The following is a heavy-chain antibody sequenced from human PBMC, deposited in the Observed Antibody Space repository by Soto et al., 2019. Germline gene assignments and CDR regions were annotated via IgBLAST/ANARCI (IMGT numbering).Heavy chain of an antibody. J-gene: IGHJ4*02. D-gene: IGHD5-18*01. CDR1: GFTFSRYP. CDR2: ISYDGSNK. CDR3: AKDIVRYTYGACDY. V-gene: IGHV3-30-3*01. Sequence: GGSLTPSCEPSGFTFSRYPLHWVRQAPGKGLEWVAVISYDGSNKYHADSVKGRFTISRDNSKNTLYLQMNSLRVEDTAVYYCAKDIVRYTYGACDYWGQGALVTVSS.